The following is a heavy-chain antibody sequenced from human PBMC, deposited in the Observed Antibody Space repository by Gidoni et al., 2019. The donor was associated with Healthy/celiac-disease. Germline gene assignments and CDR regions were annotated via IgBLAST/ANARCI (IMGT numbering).Heavy chain of an antibody. CDR3: ARAPTQYYYDSSGYYSH. Sequence: QVPLVESGGGVVQPGRYLRLPCAASGFTFRSYAMHWVRQAPGKGLEWVAVISYDGSNKYYADSVKGRFTISRDNSKNTLYLQMNSLRAEDTAVYYCARAPTQYYYDSSGYYSHWGQGTLVTVSS. CDR2: ISYDGSNK. D-gene: IGHD3-22*01. CDR1: GFTFRSYA. V-gene: IGHV3-30*04. J-gene: IGHJ4*02.